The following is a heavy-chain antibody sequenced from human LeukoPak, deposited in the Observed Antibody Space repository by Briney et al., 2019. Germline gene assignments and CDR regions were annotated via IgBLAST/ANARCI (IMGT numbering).Heavy chain of an antibody. D-gene: IGHD4-17*01. CDR2: ISGSSSDI. CDR1: EFTFSSYS. J-gene: IGHJ4*02. Sequence: GGSLRLSCAGSEFTFSSYSMNWVRQAPGKGLEWVSSISGSSSDIYYADSVKGRFTISRDNAKNSLYLQMNSLRAEDTAVYYCASLMTTVTLFDYWGQGTLVTVSS. V-gene: IGHV3-21*01. CDR3: ASLMTTVTLFDY.